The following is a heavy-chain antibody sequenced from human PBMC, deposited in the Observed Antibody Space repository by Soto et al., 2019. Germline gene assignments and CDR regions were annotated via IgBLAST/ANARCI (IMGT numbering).Heavy chain of an antibody. V-gene: IGHV1-8*01. CDR3: AIIAALFYFDY. D-gene: IGHD6-25*01. CDR2: MNPNSGNT. Sequence: ASVKVSCKASGYTFTSYDINWVRQATGQGLEWMGWMNPNSGNTGYAQKFQGRFTMTRNTSISTAYMELSSLRSEDTAVYYCAIIAALFYFDYWGQGTLVTVSS. CDR1: GYTFTSYD. J-gene: IGHJ4*02.